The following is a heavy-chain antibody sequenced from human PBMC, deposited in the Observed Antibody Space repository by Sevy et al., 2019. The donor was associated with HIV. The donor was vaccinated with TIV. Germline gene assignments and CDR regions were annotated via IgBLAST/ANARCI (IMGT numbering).Heavy chain of an antibody. D-gene: IGHD5-12*01. V-gene: IGHV4-38-2*01. CDR1: GYSLTRGYF. Sequence: SETLSLTCDVSGYSLTRGYFWAWIRQPPGKGLEWIGRIYYSGSTEYNPSLKSRVTISVDTSKNQFSLNLNSVTAADSTVYYCAADIGDAPDYQYFIKFWGKGTRVTVSS. CDR3: AADIGDAPDYQYFIKF. J-gene: IGHJ6*04. CDR2: IYYSGST.